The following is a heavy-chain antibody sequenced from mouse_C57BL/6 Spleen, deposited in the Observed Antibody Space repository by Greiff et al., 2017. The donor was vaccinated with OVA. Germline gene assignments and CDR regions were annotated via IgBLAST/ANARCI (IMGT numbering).Heavy chain of an antibody. V-gene: IGHV1-54*01. Sequence: VQLQQSGAELVRPGTSVKVSCKASGYAFTNYLIEWVKQRPGQGLECIGVINPGSGGTKYNEKFKGKATLTADKSSSTAYMQLSSLTSEDSAVYFCARSVLRHAMDYWGQGTSVTVSS. CDR2: INPGSGGT. CDR1: GYAFTNYL. D-gene: IGHD1-2*01. CDR3: ARSVLRHAMDY. J-gene: IGHJ4*01.